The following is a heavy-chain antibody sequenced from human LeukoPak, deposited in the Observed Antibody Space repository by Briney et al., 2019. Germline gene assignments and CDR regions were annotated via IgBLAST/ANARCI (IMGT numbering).Heavy chain of an antibody. CDR1: GYTLTELT. J-gene: IGHJ4*02. CDR3: ATPAGLYSSGYLDY. Sequence: ASVKVSCKVSGYTLTELTMHWVRQAPGKGLEWMGGFDPEDGETIYAQKFQGRVTMTEDTSTDTAYMELSSLRSEDTAVYYCATPAGLYSSGYLDYWGQRTLVTVSS. V-gene: IGHV1-24*01. CDR2: FDPEDGET. D-gene: IGHD3-22*01.